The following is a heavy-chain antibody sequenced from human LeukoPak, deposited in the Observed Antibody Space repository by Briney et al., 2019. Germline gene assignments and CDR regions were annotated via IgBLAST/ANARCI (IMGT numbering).Heavy chain of an antibody. J-gene: IGHJ4*02. D-gene: IGHD2-8*02. Sequence: PGRSLRLSCAASGLTVSSNSMRWVRQAPGKGLEWVSVIYGGGAMFYADSVKGRFTISRDNSKNTVYLQMNSLRAEDTAVYYCARDRGTGGYIFDYWGRGTLVTVPS. CDR3: ARDRGTGGYIFDY. CDR1: GLTVSSNS. V-gene: IGHV3-53*01. CDR2: IYGGGAM.